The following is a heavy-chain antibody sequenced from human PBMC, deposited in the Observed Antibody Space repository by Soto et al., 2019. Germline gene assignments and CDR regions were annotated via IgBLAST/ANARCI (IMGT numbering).Heavy chain of an antibody. D-gene: IGHD1-1*01. CDR3: ATLGVLEGASFDP. Sequence: PGESLKISCKASGYTFSADWIGWVRQMPGKGLEWMGIIYPGDSDTRYSPSFQGQVTISADKSISTAYLQWSSLKASDTAMYYCATLGVLEGASFDPWGQGTLVTVSS. CDR1: GYTFSADW. J-gene: IGHJ5*02. V-gene: IGHV5-51*01. CDR2: IYPGDSDT.